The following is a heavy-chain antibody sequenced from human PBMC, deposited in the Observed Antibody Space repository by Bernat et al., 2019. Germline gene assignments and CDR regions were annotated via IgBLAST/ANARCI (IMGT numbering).Heavy chain of an antibody. CDR3: AKHSAYRFDS. CDR1: GVSVTNNW. D-gene: IGHD1-14*01. CDR2: IYHTGSA. J-gene: IGHJ4*02. Sequence: QVQLQESGPGLMEPSGTLSLTCDVSGVSVTNNWWSWVRQPPGRGLEWIGEIYHTGSANYNPSLKSRVTMSVDKSKNQFSQHLASVTAADTAVYFCAKHSAYRFDSWGQGSLVTVSS. V-gene: IGHV4-4*02.